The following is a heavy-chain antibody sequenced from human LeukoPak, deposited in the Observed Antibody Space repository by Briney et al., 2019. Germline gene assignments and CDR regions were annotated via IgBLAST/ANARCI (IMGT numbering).Heavy chain of an antibody. CDR2: ISYDGTNK. CDR3: VRSPTYYNMDV. Sequence: GESLRLSCAASGFTFSNYVIHWVRQAPGKGLEWLAGISYDGTNKYYADTVKGRFTISRDHSQSTVDLQMNTLRGADTAVYYCVRSPTYYNMDVWGKGTTVTVSS. V-gene: IGHV3-30*03. J-gene: IGHJ6*03. CDR1: GFTFSNYV.